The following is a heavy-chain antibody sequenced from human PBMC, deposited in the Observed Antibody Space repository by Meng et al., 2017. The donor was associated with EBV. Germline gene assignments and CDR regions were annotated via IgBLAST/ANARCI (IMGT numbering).Heavy chain of an antibody. CDR3: ARGTAGYCSSTSCLRD. CDR1: GGTFSSYA. D-gene: IGHD2-2*01. Sequence: QVQLVQSGAEGXXXXXXVKXSXXXSGGTFSSYAISWVRQAPGQGLEWMGGIIPIFGTANYAQKCQGRVTITADESTSTAYMELSSLRSEDTAVYYCARGTAGYCSSTSCLRDWGQGTLVTVSS. J-gene: IGHJ4*02. CDR2: IIPIFGTA. V-gene: IGHV1-69*01.